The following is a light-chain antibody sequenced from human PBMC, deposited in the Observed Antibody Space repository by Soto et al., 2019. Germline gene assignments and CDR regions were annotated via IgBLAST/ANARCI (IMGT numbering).Light chain of an antibody. CDR1: QTVDSN. CDR2: GAS. V-gene: IGKV3-15*01. Sequence: IVMTQSPATLSVSPGERATLSCRASQTVDSNLAWYQQKPGQAPRLLISGASTRATGIPANFTGSGSGTEFTLSISSLQSEDLAVYYCQQYSNWPPTFGLGTKVEIK. CDR3: QQYSNWPPT. J-gene: IGKJ1*01.